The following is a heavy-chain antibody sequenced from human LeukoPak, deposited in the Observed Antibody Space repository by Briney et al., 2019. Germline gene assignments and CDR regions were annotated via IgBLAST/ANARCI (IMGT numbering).Heavy chain of an antibody. CDR2: ISSSGSTI. D-gene: IGHD2-15*01. J-gene: IGHJ4*02. CDR1: GFTLSSYE. V-gene: IGHV3-48*03. Sequence: GGSLRLSCAASGFTLSSYEMNWVRQAPGKGLEWVSYISSSGSTIYYADSVKGRFTISRDNAKNSLYLQMNSLRAEDTAVYYCALGRYCSGGSCLSDWGQGTLVTVSS. CDR3: ALGRYCSGGSCLSD.